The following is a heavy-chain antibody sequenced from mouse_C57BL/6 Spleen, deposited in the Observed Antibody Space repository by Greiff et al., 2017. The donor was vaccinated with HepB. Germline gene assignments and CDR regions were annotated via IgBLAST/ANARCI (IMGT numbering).Heavy chain of an antibody. J-gene: IGHJ4*01. CDR2: ISSGGSYT. CDR1: GFTFSSYG. V-gene: IGHV5-6*01. CDR3: ARLNSSGYVNYAMDY. D-gene: IGHD3-2*02. Sequence: EVHLVESGGDLVKPGGSLKLSCAASGFTFSSYGMSWVRQTPDKRLEWVATISSGGSYTYYPDSVKGRFTISRDNAKNTLYLQMSSLKSEDTAMYYCARLNSSGYVNYAMDYWGQGTSVTVSS.